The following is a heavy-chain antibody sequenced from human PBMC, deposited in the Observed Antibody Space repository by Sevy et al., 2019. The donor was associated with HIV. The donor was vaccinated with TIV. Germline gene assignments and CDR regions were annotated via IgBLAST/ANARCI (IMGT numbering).Heavy chain of an antibody. CDR1: GGSITSLY. J-gene: IGHJ4*02. V-gene: IGHV4-59*08. D-gene: IGHD1-26*01. CDR3: AGENAWGRGYS. CDR2: IYSNGHI. Sequence: SETLSLTCTVSGGSITSLYWNWIRQPPGKGLEWIANIYSNGHINYNPSLKSRVTLSLDTSKNQFSLRLSSVTAAATAMYYCAGENAWGRGYSWGQGTLVTVSS.